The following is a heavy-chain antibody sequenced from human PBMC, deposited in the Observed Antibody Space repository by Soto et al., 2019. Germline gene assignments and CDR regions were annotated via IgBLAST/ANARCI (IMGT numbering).Heavy chain of an antibody. CDR1: GGTFSSYA. Sequence: SVKVSCKASGGTFSSYAISWVRQAPGQGLEWMGGIIPIFGTANYAQKFQGRVTITADESTSTAYMELSSLRSEDTAVYYCIAAAGTERYFDYWGQGTLVTVSS. CDR2: IIPIFGTA. J-gene: IGHJ4*02. CDR3: IAAAGTERYFDY. D-gene: IGHD6-13*01. V-gene: IGHV1-69*13.